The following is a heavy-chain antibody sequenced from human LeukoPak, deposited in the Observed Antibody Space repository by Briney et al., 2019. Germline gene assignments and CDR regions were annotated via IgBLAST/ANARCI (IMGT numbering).Heavy chain of an antibody. D-gene: IGHD3-10*01. J-gene: IGHJ4*02. Sequence: GGSLRLSCAASGFTFSSYGMHWVRQAPGKGLEWVAVIWYDGSNKYYADSVKGRFTISRDNSKNTLYLQMNSLRAEDTAVYYCARDWSMVRGVPYFGYWGQGTLVTVSS. CDR2: IWYDGSNK. CDR1: GFTFSSYG. V-gene: IGHV3-33*01. CDR3: ARDWSMVRGVPYFGY.